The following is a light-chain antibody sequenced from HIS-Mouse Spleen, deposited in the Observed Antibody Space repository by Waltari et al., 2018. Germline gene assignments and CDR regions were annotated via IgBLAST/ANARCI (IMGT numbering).Light chain of an antibody. CDR3: QVWDSSSDHVE. J-gene: IGLJ2*01. CDR1: NIGSKS. CDR2: DDS. V-gene: IGLV3-21*03. Sequence: SYVLTQPPSVSVAPGKTARITCGGINIGSKSVHWYQQKPGQAPVLVVYDDSDRPSGIPGRFSGSNSGNTATLTISRVEAGDEADYYCQVWDSSSDHVEFGGGTKLTVL.